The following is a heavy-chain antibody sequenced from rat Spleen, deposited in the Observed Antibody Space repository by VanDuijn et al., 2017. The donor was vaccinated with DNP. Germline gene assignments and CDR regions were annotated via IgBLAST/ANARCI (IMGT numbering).Heavy chain of an antibody. D-gene: IGHD4-3*01. CDR1: GFTFSSFP. CDR2: ISTSGGST. V-gene: IGHV5-46*01. CDR3: ATQNSGYDYFDY. Sequence: EVHLVKSGGGLVQPGKSLKLSCAASGFTFSSFPMAWVRQAPTKGLEWVATISTSGGSTYYRDSVKGRFTISRDNAKSTLYLQMDSLKSEDTATYYCATQNSGYDYFDYWGQGVMVTVSS. J-gene: IGHJ2*01.